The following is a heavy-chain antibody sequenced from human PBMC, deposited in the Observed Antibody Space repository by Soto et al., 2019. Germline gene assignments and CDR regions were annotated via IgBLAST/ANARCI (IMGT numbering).Heavy chain of an antibody. J-gene: IGHJ4*02. CDR1: GGSVSSYY. V-gene: IGHV4-59*08. CDR2: IYYSGST. D-gene: IGHD2-15*01. Sequence: SETLSLTCTVSGGSVSSYYWSWIRQPPGKGLEWIGYIYYSGSTNYNPSLKSRVTISVDTSKNQFSLKLSSVTAADTAVYYCVVAAQPYYFDYWGQGTLVTVSS. CDR3: VVAAQPYYFDY.